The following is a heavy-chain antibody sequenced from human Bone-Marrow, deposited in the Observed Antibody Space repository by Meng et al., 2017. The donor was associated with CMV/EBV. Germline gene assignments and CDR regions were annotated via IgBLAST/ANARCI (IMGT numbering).Heavy chain of an antibody. Sequence: GGSVSSGSSYWSWIRQPPGKGLEWIGYIYYSGSTNYNPSLKSRVTISVDTSKNQFSLKLSSVTAADTAVYYCARDQGGSPHSGAFDIWGQGTMVTVSS. D-gene: IGHD1-26*01. CDR2: IYYSGST. J-gene: IGHJ3*02. V-gene: IGHV4-61*01. CDR1: GGSVSSGSSY. CDR3: ARDQGGSPHSGAFDI.